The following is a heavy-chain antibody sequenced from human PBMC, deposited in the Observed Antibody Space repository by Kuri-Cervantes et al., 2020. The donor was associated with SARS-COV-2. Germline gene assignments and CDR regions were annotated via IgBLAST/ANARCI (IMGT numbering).Heavy chain of an antibody. Sequence: GESLKISCAASGFTFSSYWMSWVRQAPGKGLEWVANIKQDGSEKYYVDSVKGRFTISRDNAKNSLYLQMNSLRAEDTAVYYCAKGGLDSGWGYWGQGTLVTVSS. CDR3: AKGGLDSGWGY. CDR2: IKQDGSEK. V-gene: IGHV3-7*03. D-gene: IGHD6-19*01. CDR1: GFTFSSYW. J-gene: IGHJ4*02.